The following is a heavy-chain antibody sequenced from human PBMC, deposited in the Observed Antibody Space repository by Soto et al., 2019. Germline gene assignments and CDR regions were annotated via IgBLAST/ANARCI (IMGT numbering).Heavy chain of an antibody. V-gene: IGHV1-69*12. D-gene: IGHD3-3*02. Sequence: QVQLVQSGAEVKKPGSSVKVSCKTSGGTFRTSAISWVRQAPGQGLEWMGGIMPVFPTPDYAQKFQGRVTITADESTGAAYMELSSLRSEDTAVYYCARDKDRQQLGGNCYSIMDVWGQGTTVTVSS. CDR3: ARDKDRQQLGGNCYSIMDV. CDR1: GGTFRTSA. J-gene: IGHJ6*01. CDR2: IMPVFPTP.